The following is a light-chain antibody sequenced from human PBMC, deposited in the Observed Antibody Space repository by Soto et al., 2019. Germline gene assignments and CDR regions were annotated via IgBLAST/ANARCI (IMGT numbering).Light chain of an antibody. V-gene: IGKV3-15*01. CDR2: GAS. CDR1: QSVGSN. Sequence: EIVMTQSPATLSVSPGERASLYCRASQSVGSNLAWYQQKPGQAPRLLIYGASTRATCIPARFSGSGSGTEFTLTISSLQSEDFTVYYCHQYDNWPQPFGKGTKVDIK. J-gene: IGKJ1*01. CDR3: HQYDNWPQP.